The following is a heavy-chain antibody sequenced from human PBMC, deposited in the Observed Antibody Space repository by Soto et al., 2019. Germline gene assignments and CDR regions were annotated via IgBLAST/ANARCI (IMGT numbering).Heavy chain of an antibody. CDR1: GFSFSDYF. Sequence: ASVKVSCKASGFSFSDYFMHWVRQAPGQGLEWMGIINPSGDSRNYAQKFQGRVTITRDTSTSTVYMDLSSLRYEDTAVYYCARDSGYGSGTSVNHRLDYWGHGTLVTVSS. CDR2: INPSGDSR. CDR3: ARDSGYGSGTSVNHRLDY. D-gene: IGHD3-10*01. V-gene: IGHV1-46*01. J-gene: IGHJ4*01.